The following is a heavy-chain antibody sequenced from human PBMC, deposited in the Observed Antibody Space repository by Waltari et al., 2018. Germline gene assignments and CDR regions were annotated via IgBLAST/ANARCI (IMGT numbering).Heavy chain of an antibody. D-gene: IGHD2-2*01. Sequence: EVQLVESGGGLVQPGGSLRLSCAASGFTFSSYSMNWVRQATGKGLEWVSYISSSSSTIYYADSVKGRFTISRDNAKNSLYLQMNSLRAEDTAVYYCARDRSTSLPRNWFDPWGQGTLVTVSS. V-gene: IGHV3-48*04. CDR1: GFTFSSYS. CDR2: ISSSSSTI. J-gene: IGHJ5*02. CDR3: ARDRSTSLPRNWFDP.